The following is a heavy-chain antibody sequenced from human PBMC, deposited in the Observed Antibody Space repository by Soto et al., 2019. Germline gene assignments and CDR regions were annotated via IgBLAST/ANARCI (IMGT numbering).Heavy chain of an antibody. CDR2: INHSGTT. CDR1: GWSFSSYF. CDR3: ASGPGSGWYWFDH. D-gene: IGHD6-19*01. V-gene: IGHV4-34*01. Sequence: XETLSLTCAVDGWSFSSYFWSWIRQPPGKGLDWIGEINHSGTTYYNPSLKSRVTISVDTSKNQFSLKLSSVTAADTAVYYCASGPGSGWYWFDHWGQGAGVTVSS. J-gene: IGHJ5*02.